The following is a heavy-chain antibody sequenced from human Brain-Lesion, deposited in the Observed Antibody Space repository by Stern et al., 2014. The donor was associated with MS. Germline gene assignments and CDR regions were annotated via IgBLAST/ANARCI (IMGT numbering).Heavy chain of an antibody. V-gene: IGHV3-7*01. CDR2: VKQDGSET. CDR1: GFTFSNYW. Sequence: EVQLVESGGGLVQPGGSLRLSCAASGFTFSNYWMNWVRQAPGKGLEWVANVKQDGSETYYVDSVKGRFTISRDNAKNSLYLQVNSLRAEDTAVYYCVRAAFTTGWYYWYFDLLGRGTLVTVSS. CDR3: VRAAFTTGWYYWYFDL. J-gene: IGHJ2*01. D-gene: IGHD6-19*01.